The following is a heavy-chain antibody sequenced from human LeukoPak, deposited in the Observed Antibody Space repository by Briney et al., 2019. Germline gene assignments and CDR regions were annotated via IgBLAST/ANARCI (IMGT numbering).Heavy chain of an antibody. CDR3: ARDSRDY. Sequence: GGSLRLSCAASGFTFSSYAMHWVRQAPGKGLEWVAVISYDGSNKYYADSVKGRFTISRDNSKNTPYLQMNSLRAEDTAVYYCARDSRDYWGQGTLVTVSS. CDR1: GFTFSSYA. CDR2: ISYDGSNK. V-gene: IGHV3-30-3*01. J-gene: IGHJ4*02.